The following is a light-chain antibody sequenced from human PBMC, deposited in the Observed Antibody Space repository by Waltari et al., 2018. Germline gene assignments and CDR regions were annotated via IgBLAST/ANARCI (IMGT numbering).Light chain of an antibody. CDR1: QSISSY. V-gene: IGKV1-39*01. Sequence: DIQMTQSPSSLSASVGDSVTTTCRASQSISSYLNWYQQKPGKAPKLLIYAASSLQSGVPSRFSGSGSGTDFTLTISSLQPEDFATYYCQQSYSTPPYTFGQGTKLEIK. CDR2: AAS. CDR3: QQSYSTPPYT. J-gene: IGKJ2*01.